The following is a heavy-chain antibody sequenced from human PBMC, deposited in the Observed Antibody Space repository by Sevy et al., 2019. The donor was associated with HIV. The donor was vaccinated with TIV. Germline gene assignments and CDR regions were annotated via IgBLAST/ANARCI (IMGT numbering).Heavy chain of an antibody. CDR2: LSYDDSDE. CDR1: GFIFSTSP. D-gene: IGHD3-10*01. Sequence: GGSLRLSCAASGFIFSTSPMHWVRQAPGKGLESVAILSYDDSDENYADSVKGRFTISRDNSKNTLYLQMNSLRTEDTAVYYCAKDDLGSIDYWGPGTLVTVSS. V-gene: IGHV3-30-3*02. J-gene: IGHJ4*02. CDR3: AKDDLGSIDY.